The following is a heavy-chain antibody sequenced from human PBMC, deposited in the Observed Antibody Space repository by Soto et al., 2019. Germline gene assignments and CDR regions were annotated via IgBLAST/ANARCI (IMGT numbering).Heavy chain of an antibody. CDR2: IYYSGST. J-gene: IGHJ5*02. D-gene: IGHD2-21*01. Sequence: SETLSLTCTVSGGSISSYYWGWIRQPPGKGLEWIGYIYYSGSTNYNPSLKSRVTISVDTSKNQFSLKLSSVTAADTAVYFCASSKYDVVAGSVWFDPWGQGTLVTVSS. CDR3: ASSKYDVVAGSVWFDP. V-gene: IGHV4-59*12. CDR1: GGSISSYY.